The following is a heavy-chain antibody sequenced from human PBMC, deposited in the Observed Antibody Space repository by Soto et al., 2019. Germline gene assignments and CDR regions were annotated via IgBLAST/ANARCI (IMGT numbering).Heavy chain of an antibody. CDR1: GGSISSGDYY. V-gene: IGHV4-30-4*01. J-gene: IGHJ4*02. CDR2: IYYSGST. CDR3: ATCRGGYHANFDY. Sequence: QVQLQESGPGLVKPSQTLSLTCTVSGGSISSGDYYWSWIRQPPGKGLEWIGYIYYSGSTYYNPSLKSRVTISVDTSKNQFSLKLSSVTAADAAVYYCATCRGGYHANFDYWGQGTLVTVSS. D-gene: IGHD5-18*01.